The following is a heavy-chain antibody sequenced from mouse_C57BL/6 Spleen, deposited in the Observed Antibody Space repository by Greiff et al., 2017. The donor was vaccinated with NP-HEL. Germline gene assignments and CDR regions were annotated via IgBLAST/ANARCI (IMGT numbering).Heavy chain of an antibody. J-gene: IGHJ2*01. CDR3: AREGDYYGSSHFDY. V-gene: IGHV5-16*01. Sequence: EVKLMESEGGLVQPGSSMKLSCTASGFTFSDYYMAWVRQVPEKGLEWVANINYDGSSTYYLDSLKSRFIISRDNAKNILYLQMSSLKSEDTATYYCAREGDYYGSSHFDYWGQGTTLTVSS. CDR1: GFTFSDYY. D-gene: IGHD1-1*01. CDR2: INYDGSST.